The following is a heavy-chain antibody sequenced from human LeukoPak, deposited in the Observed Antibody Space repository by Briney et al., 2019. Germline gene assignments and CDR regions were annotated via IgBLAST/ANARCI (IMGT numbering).Heavy chain of an antibody. CDR1: GGSISSYY. D-gene: IGHD3-22*01. CDR2: IYYSGST. CDR3: ARGLYYYDSSGSMNGLGAFDI. V-gene: IGHV4-59*01. Sequence: SETLSLTCIVSGGSISSYYWSWIRQPPGKGLEWIGYIYYSGSTNYNPSLKSRVTISVDTSKNQFSLKLSSVTAADTAVYYCARGLYYYDSSGSMNGLGAFDIWGQGTMVTVSS. J-gene: IGHJ3*02.